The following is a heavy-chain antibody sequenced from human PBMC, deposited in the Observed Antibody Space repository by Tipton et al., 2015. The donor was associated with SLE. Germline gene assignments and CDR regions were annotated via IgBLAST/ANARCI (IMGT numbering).Heavy chain of an antibody. CDR1: GGSFSGYY. Sequence: TLSLTCAVYGGSFSGYYWSWIRQPPGKGLEWIGEINHSGSTNYNPSLKSRVTISVDTSKNQFSLKLSSVTAADTAVYYCARGCVLRYFDWLGADPWGQGSLVTVSS. CDR2: INHSGST. J-gene: IGHJ5*02. D-gene: IGHD3-9*01. CDR3: ARGCVLRYFDWLGADP. V-gene: IGHV4-34*01.